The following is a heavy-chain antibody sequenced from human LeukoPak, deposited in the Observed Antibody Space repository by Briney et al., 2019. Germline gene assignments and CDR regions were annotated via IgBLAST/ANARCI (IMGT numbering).Heavy chain of an antibody. CDR3: ARHGGRGDYYGSGSPPGYYYYYYMDV. D-gene: IGHD3-10*01. CDR2: FYYGGYT. V-gene: IGHV4-59*08. CDR1: GGSISSHY. Sequence: SETLSLTCTVSGGSISSHYWSWIRQPPGEGLEWLGYFYYGGYTNYNPSLKSRVTISVDTSKNQFSLKLSSVTAADTAVYYCARHGGRGDYYGSGSPPGYYYYYYMDVWGKGTTVTISS. J-gene: IGHJ6*03.